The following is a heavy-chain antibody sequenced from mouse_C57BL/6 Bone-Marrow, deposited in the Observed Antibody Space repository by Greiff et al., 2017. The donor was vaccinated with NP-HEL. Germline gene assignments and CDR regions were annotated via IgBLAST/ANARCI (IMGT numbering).Heavy chain of an antibody. CDR2: IRSKSNNYAT. V-gene: IGHV10-1*01. J-gene: IGHJ4*01. CDR1: GFSFNTYA. CDR3: VRRGNYYAMDY. D-gene: IGHD2-1*01. Sequence: VQLQQSGGGLVQPKGSLKLSCAASGFSFNTYAMNWVRQAPGKGLEWVARIRSKSNNYATYYADSVKDRFTISRDDSESMLYLQMNNLNTEDTAMYYCVRRGNYYAMDYWGQGTSVTVSS.